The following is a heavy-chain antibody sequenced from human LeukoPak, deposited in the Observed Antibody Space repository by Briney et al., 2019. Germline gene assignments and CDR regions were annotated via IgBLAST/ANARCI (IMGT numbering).Heavy chain of an antibody. CDR2: ISTSTGDT. Sequence: ASVKVSCKASGYIFTSYFMHWVRQAPGQGLEWMGWISTSTGDTKYTQKFQGRVTLTTDTSTSTAYMELSSLRSDDTAVYYCARDDNYGIFVNVDYWGQGTLVTVSS. V-gene: IGHV1-2*02. D-gene: IGHD4-11*01. CDR3: ARDDNYGIFVNVDY. J-gene: IGHJ4*02. CDR1: GYIFTSYF.